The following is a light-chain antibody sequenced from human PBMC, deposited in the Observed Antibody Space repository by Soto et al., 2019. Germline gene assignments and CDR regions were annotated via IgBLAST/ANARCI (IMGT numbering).Light chain of an antibody. V-gene: IGLV1-44*01. CDR2: SSN. CDR3: AAWDDSLNGLYV. CDR1: SSNIGRNP. Sequence: QSVLTQPPSASGTPGQRVTISCSGSSSNIGRNPVNWYLQLPGTAPKLLIYSSNQRPSGVPDRFSGSKSGTAASLAISGLQSEDEADYYCAAWDDSLNGLYVFGSGTEVTVL. J-gene: IGLJ1*01.